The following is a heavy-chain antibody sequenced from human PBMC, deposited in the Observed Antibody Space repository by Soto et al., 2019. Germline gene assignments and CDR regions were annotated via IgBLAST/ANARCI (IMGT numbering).Heavy chain of an antibody. J-gene: IGHJ6*02. V-gene: IGHV3-33*01. CDR3: ARRAVADMGYYYYGMDV. Sequence: GGSLRLSCVVSVFTFKNYGMPWVRQAPGKGLEWVAVIWFDGSKKFYADSVKGRFTISRDNSKNTLYLQMNSLRAEDTAVYYCARRAVADMGYYYYGMDVWGQGTTVTV. CDR1: VFTFKNYG. D-gene: IGHD6-19*01. CDR2: IWFDGSKK.